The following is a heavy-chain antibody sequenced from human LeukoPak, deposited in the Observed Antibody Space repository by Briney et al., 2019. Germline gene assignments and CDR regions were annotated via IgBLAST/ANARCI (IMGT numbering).Heavy chain of an antibody. Sequence: GASVRVSCKASGYPFTGYYIHWVRQAPGQGLEWMGWINPNSGGTNYAQKFQGRVTMTSDTSITTAYMDLSRLTSDDTAVYYCAREISDYASAYWGRGTLVTVSS. D-gene: IGHD4-17*01. V-gene: IGHV1-2*02. J-gene: IGHJ4*02. CDR3: AREISDYASAY. CDR2: INPNSGGT. CDR1: GYPFTGYY.